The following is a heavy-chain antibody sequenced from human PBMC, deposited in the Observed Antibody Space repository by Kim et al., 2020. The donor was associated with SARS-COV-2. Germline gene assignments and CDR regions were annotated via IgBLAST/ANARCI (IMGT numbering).Heavy chain of an antibody. J-gene: IGHJ4*02. CDR3: AGGRQGYCSGGSCFLFDY. V-gene: IGHV3-48*02. Sequence: GRFTISRDNAKNSLYLKMNSLRDEDTAVYYCAGGRQGYCSGGSCFLFDYWGQGTLVTVSS. D-gene: IGHD2-15*01.